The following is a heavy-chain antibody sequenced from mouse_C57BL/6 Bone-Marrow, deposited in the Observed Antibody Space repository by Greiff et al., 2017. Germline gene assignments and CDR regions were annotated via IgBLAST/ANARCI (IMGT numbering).Heavy chain of an antibody. CDR3: ASLDSSGYNYAMDY. Sequence: QVQLQQPGAELVKPGASVKVSCKASGYTFTSYWMHWVKQRPGQGLEWIGRIHPSDSDTNYNQKFKGKATLTVDNSSSTAYMQLSSLTSEDSAVYYCASLDSSGYNYAMDYWGQGTSVTVSS. CDR1: GYTFTSYW. J-gene: IGHJ4*01. D-gene: IGHD3-2*02. V-gene: IGHV1-74*01. CDR2: IHPSDSDT.